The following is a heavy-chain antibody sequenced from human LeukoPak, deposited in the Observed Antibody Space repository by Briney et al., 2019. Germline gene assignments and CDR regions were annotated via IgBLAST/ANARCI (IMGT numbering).Heavy chain of an antibody. CDR1: GYTFSRYY. CDR3: ARVAGGGTGYCSSTSCSYYYYGMDV. D-gene: IGHD2-2*01. Sequence: ASVKVSCKASGYTFSRYYMHWVRQAPGQGLEWMGIINPSGGSTSYAQKFQGRVTMTRDTSTRIVYMELSSLRSEDTAVYYCARVAGGGTGYCSSTSCSYYYYGMDVWGQGTSVTVSS. V-gene: IGHV1-46*01. J-gene: IGHJ6*02. CDR2: INPSGGST.